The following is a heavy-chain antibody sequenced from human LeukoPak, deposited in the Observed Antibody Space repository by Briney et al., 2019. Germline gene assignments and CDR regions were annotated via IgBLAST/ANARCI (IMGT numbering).Heavy chain of an antibody. V-gene: IGHV3-53*01. J-gene: IGHJ3*02. CDR1: GFTVSGNY. D-gene: IGHD4-17*01. CDR2: IYSGGTT. CDR3: ARETVTTVTTYALDI. Sequence: QPGGSLRLSCVASGFTVSGNYMTWVRQAPGKGLEWVSVIYSGGTTHYGDSVKGRFTISRDNSKNTLYLQMNSLRAEDTAVYYCARETVTTVTTYALDIWGQGTMVTASS.